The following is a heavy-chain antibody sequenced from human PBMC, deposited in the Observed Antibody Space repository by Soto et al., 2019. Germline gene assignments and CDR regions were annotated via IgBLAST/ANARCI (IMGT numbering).Heavy chain of an antibody. Sequence: QVQLVQSGAEVKKPGSSVKVSCKASGGTFSSYAISWVRQAPGQGLEWMGGIIPIFGTANYAQKFQGRVPLTSDESTSTAYMELSSLRSEDTAVYYCARASLGYYDSSGYYPIDYWCQGALVTVSS. CDR1: GGTFSSYA. CDR3: ARASLGYYDSSGYYPIDY. J-gene: IGHJ4*02. V-gene: IGHV1-69*01. CDR2: IIPIFGTA. D-gene: IGHD3-22*01.